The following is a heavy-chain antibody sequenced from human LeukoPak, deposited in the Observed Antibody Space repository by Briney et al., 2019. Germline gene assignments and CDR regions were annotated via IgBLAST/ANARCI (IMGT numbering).Heavy chain of an antibody. D-gene: IGHD3-10*01. CDR2: IKHDGSEK. CDR3: TKEGYYGSGSFPDY. J-gene: IGHJ4*02. V-gene: IGHV3-7*01. Sequence: PGGSLRLSCAASGLSLSGQWMNWVRQAPGQGRVWVANIKHDGSEKYYGDSVEGRFTISRDDANSSLSLQMNSVRAEDTAVYYCTKEGYYGSGSFPDYWGQGTLVTVSS. CDR1: GLSLSGQW.